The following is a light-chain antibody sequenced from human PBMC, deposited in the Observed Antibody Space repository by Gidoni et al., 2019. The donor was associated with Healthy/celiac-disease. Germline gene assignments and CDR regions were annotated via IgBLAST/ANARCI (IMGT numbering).Light chain of an antibody. V-gene: IGKV3-20*01. CDR3: QRYGSPPPWT. Sequence: EIVLTQSPGTLSLSPGERATLSCRASQSVSSSYLAWYQQKTGQAPRLLIYGASSRATGIPDRFSGSGSGTDFTLTISRLEPEDFAVYYCQRYGSPPPWTFGQGTKVEIK. CDR1: QSVSSSY. CDR2: GAS. J-gene: IGKJ1*01.